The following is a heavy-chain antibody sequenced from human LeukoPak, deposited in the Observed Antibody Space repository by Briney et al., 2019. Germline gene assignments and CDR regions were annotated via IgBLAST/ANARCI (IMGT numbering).Heavy chain of an antibody. CDR2: IYYSGST. Sequence: PSETLSLTCTVSGGSISSYYWSWIRQPPGKGLEWIGSIYYSGSTYYNPSLKSRVTISVDTSKNQFSLKLSSVTAADTAVYYCAREKGSSLDYWGQGTLVTVSS. D-gene: IGHD6-13*01. CDR3: AREKGSSLDY. CDR1: GGSISSYY. V-gene: IGHV4-39*07. J-gene: IGHJ4*02.